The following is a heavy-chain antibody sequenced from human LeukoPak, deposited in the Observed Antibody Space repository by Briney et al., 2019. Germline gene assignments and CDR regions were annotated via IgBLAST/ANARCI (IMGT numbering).Heavy chain of an antibody. CDR3: AKCQYSTGRCYFDY. Sequence: GGSLRLPCAASGFAFSNYAMSWVRQAPEKGLEWVSAISGSGGSTYYADSVQGRFTISRDNSKNTLYLQMNSLRAADTAVYYCAKCQYSTGRCYFDYWGQGTLVTVSS. CDR2: ISGSGGST. D-gene: IGHD6-13*01. J-gene: IGHJ4*02. CDR1: GFAFSNYA. V-gene: IGHV3-23*01.